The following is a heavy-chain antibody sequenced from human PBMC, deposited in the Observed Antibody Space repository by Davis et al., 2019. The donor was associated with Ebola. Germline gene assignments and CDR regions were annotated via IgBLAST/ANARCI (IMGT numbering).Heavy chain of an antibody. V-gene: IGHV3-66*04. D-gene: IGHD4-17*01. CDR3: ARHVDGDFWYFDL. J-gene: IGHJ2*01. Sequence: GESLKISCAASGFSFSIHAMSWVRQAPGKGPEWVAVFYTDERTYYADSVKGRFTVSRDNSENMLYLQMSTLRVEDTAVYYCARHVDGDFWYFDLWGRGTRVTVSS. CDR2: FYTDERT. CDR1: GFSFSIHA.